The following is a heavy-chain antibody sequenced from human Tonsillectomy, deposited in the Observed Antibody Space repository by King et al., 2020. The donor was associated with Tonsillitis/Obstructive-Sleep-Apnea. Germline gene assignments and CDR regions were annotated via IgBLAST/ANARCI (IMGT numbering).Heavy chain of an antibody. Sequence: VQLVESGGGLVQPGGSLRLSCAASGFTFSSYWMHWVRRAPGKGLVWVSRINSDGSSTSYADSVKGRFTISRDNAKNTLYLQMNSLRAEDTAVYYCARVYSSSWYAFDYWGQGTLVTVSS. CDR1: GFTFSSYW. D-gene: IGHD6-13*01. V-gene: IGHV3-74*01. CDR2: INSDGSST. CDR3: ARVYSSSWYAFDY. J-gene: IGHJ4*02.